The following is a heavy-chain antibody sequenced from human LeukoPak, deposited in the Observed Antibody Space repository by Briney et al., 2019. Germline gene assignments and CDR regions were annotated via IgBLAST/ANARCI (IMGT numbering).Heavy chain of an antibody. D-gene: IGHD1-26*01. CDR1: GGSISSYY. V-gene: IGHV4-4*07. CDR3: ARWVPGGSYSDAFDI. CDR2: IYTSGST. J-gene: IGHJ3*02. Sequence: SETLSLTCTVSGGSISSYYWSWIRQHDGKGLEWIGRIYTSGSTNYNPSLKSRATMSVDTSKNQFSLKMSSVTAGDTAVYYWARWVPGGSYSDAFDIWGQGTMVTVSS.